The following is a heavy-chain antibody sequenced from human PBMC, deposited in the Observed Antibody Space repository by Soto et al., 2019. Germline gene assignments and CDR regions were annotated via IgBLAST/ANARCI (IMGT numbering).Heavy chain of an antibody. J-gene: IGHJ6*01. D-gene: IGHD3-3*01. V-gene: IGHV5-51*01. CDR2: IYPGDSDT. CDR3: ARPRVSITIFAVLRDYGMGV. Sequence: GESLKISCKGSGYGFTSYGIGWVRQMPGKGLEWMGIIYPGDSDTRYSPSFQGQVTISADKSISTAYLQWSSLKASDTAVYYFARPRVSITIFAVLRDYGMGVWCLGTPVTVSS. CDR1: GYGFTSYG.